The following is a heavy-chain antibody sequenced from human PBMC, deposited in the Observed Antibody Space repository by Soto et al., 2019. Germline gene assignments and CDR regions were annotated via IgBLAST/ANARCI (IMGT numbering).Heavy chain of an antibody. J-gene: IGHJ4*02. CDR3: AREDKGGPDY. CDR1: GFTFSNYY. Sequence: EVQLVESGGGLVQPGGTLRLSGAASGFTFSNYYMTWVRQAPGKGLQWVANIKQDGSEKYYMDSVRGRFTISKDNTRNSLYLQMSSMRVEDTAVYYCAREDKGGPDYWGQGTLVTVSS. D-gene: IGHD2-15*01. V-gene: IGHV3-7*01. CDR2: IKQDGSEK.